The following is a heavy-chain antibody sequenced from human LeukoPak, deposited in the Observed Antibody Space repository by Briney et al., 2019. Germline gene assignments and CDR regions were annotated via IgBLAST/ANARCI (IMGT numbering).Heavy chain of an antibody. D-gene: IGHD5-24*01. V-gene: IGHV3-9*01. CDR1: GFTFDDYA. Sequence: AGGSLRLSCAASGFTFDDYAMHWVRQAPGKGLEWVSGISWNSGSIGYADSVKGRFTISRDNAKNSLYLQMNSLRAEDTALYYCAKDSRYPKMGYYYYGMDVWGQGTTVTVSS. CDR3: AKDSRYPKMGYYYYGMDV. J-gene: IGHJ6*02. CDR2: ISWNSGSI.